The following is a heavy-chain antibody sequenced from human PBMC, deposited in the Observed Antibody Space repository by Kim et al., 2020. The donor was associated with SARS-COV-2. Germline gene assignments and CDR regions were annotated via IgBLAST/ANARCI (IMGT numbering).Heavy chain of an antibody. Sequence: ASVKVSCKASGYTFDTFSLYWLRQAPGQRFEWMGWINGGNGNTRYSQNFQGRVTFTRDASATTAFMELTSLTFKDTAVYYCAREGSGSYNWLDPWGQGTLDTVSS. V-gene: IGHV1-3*01. CDR3: AREGSGSYNWLDP. CDR2: INGGNGNT. D-gene: IGHD3-10*01. CDR1: GYTFDTFS. J-gene: IGHJ5*02.